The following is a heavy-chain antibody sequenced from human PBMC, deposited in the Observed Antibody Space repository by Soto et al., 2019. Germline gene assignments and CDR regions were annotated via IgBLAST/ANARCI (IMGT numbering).Heavy chain of an antibody. CDR2: INQDGGVQ. J-gene: IGHJ4*02. CDR1: GFTFRSYW. CDR3: ASGRALDY. V-gene: IGHV3-7*01. D-gene: IGHD1-26*01. Sequence: EVQLEESGGGLVQPGGSLRLSCEASGFTFRSYWMTWLRQAPGKGLEWVANINQDGGVQFYADSVKGRFTISRDNAKNSVYLQMNSLIIEDTAVFYCASGRALDYWGQGTLVTVSS.